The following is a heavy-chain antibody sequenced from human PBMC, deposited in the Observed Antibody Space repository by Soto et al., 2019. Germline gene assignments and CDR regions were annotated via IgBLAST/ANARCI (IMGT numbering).Heavy chain of an antibody. CDR3: ASRGSAGIHFGS. Sequence: GSLRLSCEASGFTFSDYWMSWVRQAPGKGLEWVGNINQDGSGGYYVDSLKGRFTISRDNAKNSLFLQMNNLRAEDTAVYYCASRGSAGIHFGSWGQGTLVTVSS. J-gene: IGHJ4*02. CDR2: INQDGSGG. V-gene: IGHV3-7*03. D-gene: IGHD3-10*01. CDR1: GFTFSDYW.